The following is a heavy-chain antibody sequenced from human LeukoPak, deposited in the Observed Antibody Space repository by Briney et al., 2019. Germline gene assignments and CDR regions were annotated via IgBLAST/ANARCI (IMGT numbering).Heavy chain of an antibody. J-gene: IGHJ6*04. CDR1: GFTFSSYG. CDR3: ARDTPMDV. V-gene: IGHV3-30*03. Sequence: GGSLRLSCAASGFTFSSYGMHWVRQAPGKGLEWVAVISYDGSNKYYADSVKGRFTISRDNSKNTLYLQMNSLRAEDTAVYYCARDTPMDVWGKGTTVTISS. CDR2: ISYDGSNK.